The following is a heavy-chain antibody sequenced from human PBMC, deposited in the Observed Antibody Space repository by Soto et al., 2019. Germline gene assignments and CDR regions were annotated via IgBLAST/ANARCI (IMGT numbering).Heavy chain of an antibody. Sequence: SETLSLTCTVPRVSISDYFWSWIRQAPGKGLEWIGYIFHTGSTNYNPSLKGRVTISLDTSKKQFSLKLNSVTAADTAVYYCATKRLCTGGHCWNWFDPWGQGTLVTVSS. J-gene: IGHJ5*02. D-gene: IGHD2-8*02. V-gene: IGHV4-4*09. CDR3: ATKRLCTGGHCWNWFDP. CDR1: RVSISDYF. CDR2: IFHTGST.